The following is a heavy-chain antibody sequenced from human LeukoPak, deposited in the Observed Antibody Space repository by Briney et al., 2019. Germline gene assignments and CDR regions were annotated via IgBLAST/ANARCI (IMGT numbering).Heavy chain of an antibody. Sequence: GASVKVSCKASGGTFSSYAISWVRQAPGQGLEWMGGIIPIFGTANYAQKFQGRVTITADKSTSTAYMELSSLRSEDTAVYYCARDDGDYALDYWGQGTLVTVSS. CDR1: GGTFSSYA. V-gene: IGHV1-69*06. J-gene: IGHJ4*02. CDR2: IIPIFGTA. D-gene: IGHD4-17*01. CDR3: ARDDGDYALDY.